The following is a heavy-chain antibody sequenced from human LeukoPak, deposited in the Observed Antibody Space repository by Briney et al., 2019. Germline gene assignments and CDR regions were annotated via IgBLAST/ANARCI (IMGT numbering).Heavy chain of an antibody. J-gene: IGHJ4*02. CDR3: AKGLDRYSGSYYWFY. Sequence: GGSLRLSCAASGFTFSDYYMSRVRQAPGKGLEWVSVISGSGGSTYYADSVKGRFTISRDNSKNTLYLQMNSLRAEDTAVYYCAKGLDRYSGSYYWFYWGQGTLVTVSS. V-gene: IGHV3-23*01. CDR2: ISGSGGST. CDR1: GFTFSDYY. D-gene: IGHD1-26*01.